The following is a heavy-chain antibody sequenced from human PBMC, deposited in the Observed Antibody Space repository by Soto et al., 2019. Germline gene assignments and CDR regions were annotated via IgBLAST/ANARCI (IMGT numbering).Heavy chain of an antibody. CDR2: ISGYNGNF. J-gene: IGHJ4*02. CDR1: GYSFNTYG. V-gene: IGHV1-18*04. D-gene: IGHD3-10*01. Sequence: QVVLVQSGPEVKRPGASVKLSCKASGYSFNTYGVAWVRQAPGQGLEWMGWISGYNGNFMYAEKVEEKGNMTPGTSTDTALQEVRGLESYEPAHYLWSKGVYKGPPGGDYWGQGTLVTVSS. CDR3: SKGVYKGPPGGDY.